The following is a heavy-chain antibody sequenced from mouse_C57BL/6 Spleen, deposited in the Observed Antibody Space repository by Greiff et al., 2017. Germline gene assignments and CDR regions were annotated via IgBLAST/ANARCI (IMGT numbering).Heavy chain of an antibody. CDR1: GFSLTSYG. Sequence: VQGVESGPGLVAPSQSLSITCTVSGFSLTSYGVSWVRQPPGKGLEWLGVIWGDGSTNYHSALISRLSISKDNSKSQVFLKLNSLQTDDTATYYCAKVDGNYGLFYWYFDVWGTGTTVTVSS. J-gene: IGHJ1*03. V-gene: IGHV2-3*01. CDR2: IWGDGST. CDR3: AKVDGNYGLFYWYFDV. D-gene: IGHD2-1*01.